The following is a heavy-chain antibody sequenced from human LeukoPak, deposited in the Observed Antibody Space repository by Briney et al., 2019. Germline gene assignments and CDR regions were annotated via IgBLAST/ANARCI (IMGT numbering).Heavy chain of an antibody. D-gene: IGHD5-18*01. Sequence: PGGSLRLSCAASGFTFSSYGMSWVRQAPGKGLEWVSAISGSGGSTYYADSVKGRFTISRDNSKNTLYLQMNSLRAEDTAVYYCAKDRGYSYGLTDYWGQGTLVTVSS. J-gene: IGHJ4*02. CDR2: ISGSGGST. CDR3: AKDRGYSYGLTDY. CDR1: GFTFSSYG. V-gene: IGHV3-23*01.